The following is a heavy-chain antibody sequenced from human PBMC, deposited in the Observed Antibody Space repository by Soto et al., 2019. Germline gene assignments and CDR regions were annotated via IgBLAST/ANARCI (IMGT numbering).Heavy chain of an antibody. V-gene: IGHV3-23*01. CDR1: GFTFSSSA. CDR3: AKTHLPWYFDF. Sequence: EVQLLESGGGLVQPGGSLRLSCAASGFTFSSSAMSWVRQAPGKGLEWVATFTGGSGSPYYADSVQGRFTISRDSSRNTLYLQMNSLNLEDTAVYYCAKTHLPWYFDFWGRGTLVSVSS. CDR2: FTGGSGSP. J-gene: IGHJ2*01.